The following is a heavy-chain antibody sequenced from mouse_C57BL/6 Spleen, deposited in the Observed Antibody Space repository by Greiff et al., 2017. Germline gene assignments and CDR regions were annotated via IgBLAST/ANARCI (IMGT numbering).Heavy chain of an antibody. CDR2: IYPGDGDT. D-gene: IGHD1-1*01. CDR3: ARLTTVGLLRGYFDV. V-gene: IGHV1-82*01. J-gene: IGHJ1*03. Sequence: QVQLQQSGPELVKPGASVKISCKASGYAFSSSWMNWVKQRPGKGLEWIGRIYPGDGDTNYNGKFKGKATLTADKSSSTAYMQLSSLTSEDSAVYFCARLTTVGLLRGYFDVWGTGTTVTVSS. CDR1: GYAFSSSW.